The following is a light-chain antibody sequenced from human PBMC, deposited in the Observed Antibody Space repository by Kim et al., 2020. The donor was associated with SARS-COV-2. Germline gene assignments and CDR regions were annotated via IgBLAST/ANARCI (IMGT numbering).Light chain of an antibody. V-gene: IGLV3-9*01. CDR3: QVWDSNAAV. Sequence: SYELTQPLSVSVALGQTARITCGGNNIGGKNVHWYQQRPGQAPVLVIYRDNKRPSGIPERLSGSNSGNTATLSISRAEAGDEAYYYCQVWDSNAAVFGTGTKVTVL. CDR1: NIGGKN. J-gene: IGLJ1*01. CDR2: RDN.